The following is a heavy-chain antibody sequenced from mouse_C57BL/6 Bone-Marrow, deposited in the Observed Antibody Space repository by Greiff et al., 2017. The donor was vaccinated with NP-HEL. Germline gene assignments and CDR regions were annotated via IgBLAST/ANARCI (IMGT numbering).Heavy chain of an antibody. V-gene: IGHV3-6*01. CDR3: ARDDGYYEFAY. CDR1: GYSITSGYY. J-gene: IGHJ3*01. D-gene: IGHD2-3*01. Sequence: VQLKESGPGLVKPSQSLSLTCSVTGYSITSGYYWNWIRQFPGNKLEWMGYISYDGSNNYNPSLKNRISITRDTSKNQFFLKLNSVTTEDTATYYCARDDGYYEFAYWGQGTLVTVSA. CDR2: ISYDGSN.